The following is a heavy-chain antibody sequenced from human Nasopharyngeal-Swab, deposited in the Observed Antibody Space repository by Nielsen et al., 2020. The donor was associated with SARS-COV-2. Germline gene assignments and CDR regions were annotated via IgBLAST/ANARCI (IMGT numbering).Heavy chain of an antibody. CDR1: GFTFSSYW. Sequence: LSLTCAASGFTFSSYWMSWVRQAPGKGLEWVANIKQDGSEKYYVDSVKGRFTISRDNAKNSLYLQMNSLRAEDTAVYYCARGVGATRGPFDYWGQGTLVTVSS. CDR2: IKQDGSEK. V-gene: IGHV3-7*04. D-gene: IGHD1-26*01. J-gene: IGHJ4*02. CDR3: ARGVGATRGPFDY.